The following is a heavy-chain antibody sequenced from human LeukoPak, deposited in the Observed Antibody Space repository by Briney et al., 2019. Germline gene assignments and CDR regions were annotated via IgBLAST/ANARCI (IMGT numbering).Heavy chain of an antibody. V-gene: IGHV4-61*02. J-gene: IGHJ4*02. CDR1: GDSISSGSYY. Sequence: SQTLSLTCTVSGDSISSGSYYWSWIRQPAGKGLEWIGRIYNSGSTNYNPSLKSRVTISVDTSKNQFSLKLRSVTAADTAVYYCARSYYYGEYWGQGTLVTVSS. D-gene: IGHD3-10*01. CDR2: IYNSGST. CDR3: ARSYYYGEY.